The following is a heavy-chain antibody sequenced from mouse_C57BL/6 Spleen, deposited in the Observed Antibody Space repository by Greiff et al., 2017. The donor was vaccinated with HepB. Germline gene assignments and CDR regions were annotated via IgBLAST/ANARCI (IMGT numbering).Heavy chain of an antibody. Sequence: EVKLVESGAELVRPGASVKLSCTASGFNIKDDYMHWVKQRPEQGLEWIGWIDPENGDTEYASKFQGKATITADTSSNTAYLQLSSLTSEDTAVYYCTTGDYDDAMDYWGQGTSVTVSS. CDR3: TTGDYDDAMDY. CDR2: IDPENGDT. J-gene: IGHJ4*01. CDR1: GFNIKDDY. V-gene: IGHV14-4*01. D-gene: IGHD2-4*01.